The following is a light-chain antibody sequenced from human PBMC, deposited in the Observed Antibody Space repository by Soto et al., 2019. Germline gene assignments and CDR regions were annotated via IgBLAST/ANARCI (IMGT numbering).Light chain of an antibody. V-gene: IGKV3D-11*01. CDR2: DAS. CDR3: QQRSDLAPT. Sequence: EIVLALSPATLSLSPGERANRSRRSGQVIVRHLAWYPRIPGQAPTLLIHDASKRATGIQDRCRGGASGSDFTLTISSLEPQDFALYHCQQRSDLAPTFGLGTRLEI. J-gene: IGKJ5*01. CDR1: QVIVRH.